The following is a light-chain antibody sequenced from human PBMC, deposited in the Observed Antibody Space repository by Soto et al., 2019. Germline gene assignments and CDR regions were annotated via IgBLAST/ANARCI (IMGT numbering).Light chain of an antibody. CDR1: QGISSW. CDR3: QQYNSYST. Sequence: DIQMTQSPSSVSASVGDRVTITCRASQGISSWLAWYQQKPGKAPKLLIYDASSLESGVPSRFSGGAFGTEFTLTISSLQPDDFGTYYCQQYNSYSTFGQGTKVDIK. V-gene: IGKV1-5*01. J-gene: IGKJ1*01. CDR2: DAS.